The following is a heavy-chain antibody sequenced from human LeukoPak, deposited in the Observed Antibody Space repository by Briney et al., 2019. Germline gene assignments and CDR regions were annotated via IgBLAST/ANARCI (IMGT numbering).Heavy chain of an antibody. D-gene: IGHD2-15*01. CDR1: GFTFSSYA. V-gene: IGHV3-23*01. CDR2: ISGSGGST. CDR3: AKTPDSGVGYCSGGSCYAGYYFDY. Sequence: GGPLRLSCAASGFTFSSYAMSWVRQAPGKGLEGVSAISGSGGSTYYADSVKSLFTISRDNSKNTLYLQLNSLRAEDTAVYYCAKTPDSGVGYCSGGSCYAGYYFDYWGQGTLVTVSS. J-gene: IGHJ4*02.